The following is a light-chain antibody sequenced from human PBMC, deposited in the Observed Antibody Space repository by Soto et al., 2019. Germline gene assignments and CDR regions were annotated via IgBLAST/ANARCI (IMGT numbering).Light chain of an antibody. CDR3: CSYAGDTTLV. V-gene: IGLV2-23*01. Sequence: QSVLTQPASVSGSPGQSITIPCTGTSSDVGGYKFVSWYQKHPGKAPKLTIYEGTKRASGISDRFSGSKSGSTASLTISGLQAEDEAEYYCCSYAGDTTLVFGGGTQLTVL. J-gene: IGLJ3*02. CDR1: SSDVGGYKF. CDR2: EGT.